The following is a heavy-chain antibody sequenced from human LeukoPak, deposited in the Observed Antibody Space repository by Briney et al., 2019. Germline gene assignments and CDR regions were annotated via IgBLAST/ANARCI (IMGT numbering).Heavy chain of an antibody. Sequence: GGSLRLSCSASGFTFSSYAMHWVRQAPGKGLEYVSAISSSGGRTYYADSVRGRFTISRDNSKNTLYLQMSSLRAEDTAVYYCARALGSAIDYWGQGTLVTVSS. CDR2: ISSSGGRT. CDR1: GFTFSSYA. V-gene: IGHV3-64D*09. CDR3: ARALGSAIDY. J-gene: IGHJ4*02. D-gene: IGHD2-15*01.